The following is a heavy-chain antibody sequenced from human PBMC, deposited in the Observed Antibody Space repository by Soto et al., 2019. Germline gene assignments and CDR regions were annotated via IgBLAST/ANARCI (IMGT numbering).Heavy chain of an antibody. Sequence: SETLSLTCAVYGGSFSGYYWSWILQPPGKGLEWIGEINHSGSTNYNPSLKSRVTISVDTSKNQFSLKLSSVTAADTAVYYCARGQYVVAGPSFQHWGQGTLVTVSS. CDR2: INHSGST. V-gene: IGHV4-34*01. D-gene: IGHD6-19*01. CDR3: ARGQYVVAGPSFQH. J-gene: IGHJ1*01. CDR1: GGSFSGYY.